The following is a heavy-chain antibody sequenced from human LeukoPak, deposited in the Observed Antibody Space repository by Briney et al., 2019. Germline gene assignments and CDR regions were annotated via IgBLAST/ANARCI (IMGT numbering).Heavy chain of an antibody. CDR1: GGSISSYY. Sequence: SETLSLTCTVSGGSISSYYWSWIRRPPGKGLEWIGYIYYSGSTNYNPSLKSRVTISVDTSKNQFSLKLSSVTAADTAVYYCARLRDRWFDPWGQGTLVTVSS. CDR2: IYYSGST. CDR3: ARLRDRWFDP. V-gene: IGHV4-59*08. J-gene: IGHJ5*02.